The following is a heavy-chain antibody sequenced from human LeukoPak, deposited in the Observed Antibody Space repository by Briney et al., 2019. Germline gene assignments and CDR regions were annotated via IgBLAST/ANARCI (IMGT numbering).Heavy chain of an antibody. Sequence: PEGSLRLSCAASGFTVSSNYMSWVRQAPGKGLEWVSVIYSGGSTYYADSVKGRFTISRDNSKNTLYLQMNSLRAEDTAVYYCAGRQLVRLADAFDIWGQGTMVTVSS. CDR3: AGRQLVRLADAFDI. CDR1: GFTVSSNY. V-gene: IGHV3-53*01. D-gene: IGHD6-13*01. J-gene: IGHJ3*02. CDR2: IYSGGST.